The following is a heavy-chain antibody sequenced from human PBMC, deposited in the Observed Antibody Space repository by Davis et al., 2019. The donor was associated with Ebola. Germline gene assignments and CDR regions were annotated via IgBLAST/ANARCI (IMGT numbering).Heavy chain of an antibody. CDR1: GFTFSDYY. V-gene: IGHV3-11*04. CDR3: AKDIAAYYYYYGMDV. J-gene: IGHJ6*02. CDR2: ISSSGSTI. Sequence: GESLKISCAASGFTFSDYYMSWIRQAPGKGLEWVSYISSSGSTIYYADSVKGRFTISRDNAKNSLYLQMNSLRAEDTAVYYCAKDIAAYYYYYGMDVWGQGTTVTVSS. D-gene: IGHD6-13*01.